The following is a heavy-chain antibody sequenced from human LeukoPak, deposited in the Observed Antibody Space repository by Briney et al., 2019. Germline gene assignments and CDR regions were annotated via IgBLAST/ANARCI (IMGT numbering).Heavy chain of an antibody. Sequence: NPSETLSLTCAVYGGSFSGYYWSWIRQPPGKGLEWIGEINHSGSTNYNPSLKSRVTISVDTSKNQFSLKLSSVTAADTAVYYCARGRLGIYYYYYGMDVWGQGTTVTVSS. CDR1: GGSFSGYY. V-gene: IGHV4-34*01. D-gene: IGHD6-13*01. CDR3: ARGRLGIYYYYYGMDV. J-gene: IGHJ6*02. CDR2: INHSGST.